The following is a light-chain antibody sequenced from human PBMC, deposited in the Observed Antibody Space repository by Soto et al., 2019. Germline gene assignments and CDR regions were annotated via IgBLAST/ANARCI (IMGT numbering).Light chain of an antibody. CDR3: QQYNNWPTGFT. V-gene: IGKV3-15*01. J-gene: IGKJ3*01. CDR1: QSVSSN. Sequence: EIVMTQSPATLSVSPGERATLSCRASQSVSSNLAWYQQKPGQAPRLLIYGASTRATGIPARFSGSGSGTEFTLTISSLQSADFAVYYGQQYNNWPTGFTFGPGTKVDIK. CDR2: GAS.